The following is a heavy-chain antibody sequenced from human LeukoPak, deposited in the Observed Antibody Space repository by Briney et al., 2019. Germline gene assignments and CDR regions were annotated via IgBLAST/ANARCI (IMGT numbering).Heavy chain of an antibody. CDR2: IKHDGRDK. D-gene: IGHD3-22*01. V-gene: IGHV3-7*01. CDR3: AREEPNYSDSSGYHLGLFAN. J-gene: IGHJ1*01. Sequence: GGSLTLPCVASGLTLSSYWVSWVRPAPGEGLEGVTNIKHDGRDKYHVDSVKARYNIHRENAKNSLYVQMNSLRSEDTAVYYCAREEPNYSDSSGYHLGLFANWGQGTLVTVSS. CDR1: GLTLSSYW.